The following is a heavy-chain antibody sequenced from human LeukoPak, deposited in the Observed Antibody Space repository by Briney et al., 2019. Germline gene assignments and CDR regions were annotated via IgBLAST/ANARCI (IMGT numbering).Heavy chain of an antibody. J-gene: IGHJ4*02. CDR3: ARRGYSYDPDY. CDR2: INWNGGST. CDR1: GFTFSSYG. Sequence: GGSLRLSCAASGFTFSSYGMHWVRQAPGKGLEWVSGINWNGGSTSYAESVKGRFTISRDNAKNSLYLQMNSLRAEDTALYHCARRGYSYDPDYWGQGTLVTVSS. D-gene: IGHD5-18*01. V-gene: IGHV3-20*01.